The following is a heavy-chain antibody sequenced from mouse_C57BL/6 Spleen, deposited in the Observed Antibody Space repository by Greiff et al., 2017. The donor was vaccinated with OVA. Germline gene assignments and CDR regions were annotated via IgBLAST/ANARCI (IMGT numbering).Heavy chain of an antibody. V-gene: IGHV3-6*01. Sequence: EVQLQESGPGLVKPSQSLSLTCSVTGYSITSGYYWNWIRQFPGNKLEWMGYISYDGSNNYNPSLKNRISITRDTSKNQFFLKLNSVTTEDTATYYCAGRAWFAYWGQGTLVTVSA. D-gene: IGHD3-3*01. J-gene: IGHJ3*01. CDR3: AGRAWFAY. CDR2: ISYDGSN. CDR1: GYSITSGYY.